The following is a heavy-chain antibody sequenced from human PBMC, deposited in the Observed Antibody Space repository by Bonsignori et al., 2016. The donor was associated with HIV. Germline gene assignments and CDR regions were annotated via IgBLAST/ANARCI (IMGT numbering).Heavy chain of an antibody. CDR3: ARDGRDAYSGYYPAVDWFDS. V-gene: IGHV1-18*01. Sequence: ASVKVSCKASGYTFKRSDISWVRQAPGQGLEWMGWISTKNGNTKYARKVQGRVTLTTDPSTNTAYMELRSLRSDDTGVYYCARDGRDAYSGYYPAVDWFDSWGQGTLVTVSS. CDR1: GYTFKRSD. D-gene: IGHD3-22*01. J-gene: IGHJ5*01. CDR2: ISTKNGNT.